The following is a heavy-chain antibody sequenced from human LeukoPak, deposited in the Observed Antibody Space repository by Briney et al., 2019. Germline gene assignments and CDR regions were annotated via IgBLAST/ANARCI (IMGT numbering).Heavy chain of an antibody. CDR3: AKGWYGGNSRMYGCFDY. Sequence: GGSLRLSCAASGFTFSSYAMSWVRQAPGKGLEWVLAISGSGGSTYYADSVKGRFTISRDNSKNTLYLQMNSLRAEDTAVYYCAKGWYGGNSRMYGCFDYWGQGTLVTVSS. J-gene: IGHJ4*02. CDR1: GFTFSSYA. D-gene: IGHD4-23*01. CDR2: ISGSGGST. V-gene: IGHV3-23*01.